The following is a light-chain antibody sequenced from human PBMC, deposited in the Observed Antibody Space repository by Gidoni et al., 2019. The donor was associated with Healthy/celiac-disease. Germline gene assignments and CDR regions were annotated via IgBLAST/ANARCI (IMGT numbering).Light chain of an antibody. CDR1: KSVSSY. CDR3: QQRRNWPLFT. Sequence: EIVLTQSPATLSLSPGERATFSCRASKSVSSYLACYQQKHGQAPRLLIYDASNRSTGIPARFSGSGSGTYFTLTISSLEPEDFAVYYCQQRRNWPLFTFGPGTKVDIK. J-gene: IGKJ3*01. V-gene: IGKV3-11*01. CDR2: DAS.